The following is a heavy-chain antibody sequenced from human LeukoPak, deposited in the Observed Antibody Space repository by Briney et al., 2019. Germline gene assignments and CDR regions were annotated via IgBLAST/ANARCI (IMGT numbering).Heavy chain of an antibody. V-gene: IGHV1-3*01. CDR1: GYTFTSYG. Sequence: ASVKVSCKASGYTFTSYGISWVRQAPGQGLEWMGWINAGNGNTKYSQKFQGRVTITRDTSASTAYMELSSLRSEDTAVYYCARTYCGGDCYFPDPHDAFDIWGQGTMVTVSS. CDR2: INAGNGNT. J-gene: IGHJ3*02. CDR3: ARTYCGGDCYFPDPHDAFDI. D-gene: IGHD2-21*02.